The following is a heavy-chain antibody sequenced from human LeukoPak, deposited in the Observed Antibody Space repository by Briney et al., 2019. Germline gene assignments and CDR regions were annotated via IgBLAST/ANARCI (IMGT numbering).Heavy chain of an antibody. CDR2: IWYDGSNK. CDR1: GFTFSSYG. J-gene: IGHJ4*02. CDR3: ARDFNYYDSSGYRDY. V-gene: IGHV3-33*01. Sequence: PGGSLRLSCAASGFTFSSYGMHWVRQAPGKGLEWVAVIWYDGSNKYYADSVKGRFTISRDNSKNMLYLQMNSLRAEDTAVYYCARDFNYYDSSGYRDYWGQGTLVTVSS. D-gene: IGHD3-22*01.